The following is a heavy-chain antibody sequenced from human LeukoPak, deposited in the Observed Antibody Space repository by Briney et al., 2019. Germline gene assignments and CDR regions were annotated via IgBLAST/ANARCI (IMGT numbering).Heavy chain of an antibody. CDR1: GGTFSSYA. CDR2: IIPIFGTA. Sequence: SVKVSCKASGGTFSSYAISWVRQAPGQGLEWMGGIIPIFGTADYAQKSQGRVTITADKSTSTAYMELSSLRSEDTAVYYCARNRGFGAYYYYGMDVWGKGTTVTVSS. CDR3: ARNRGFGAYYYYGMDV. D-gene: IGHD5-12*01. J-gene: IGHJ6*04. V-gene: IGHV1-69*06.